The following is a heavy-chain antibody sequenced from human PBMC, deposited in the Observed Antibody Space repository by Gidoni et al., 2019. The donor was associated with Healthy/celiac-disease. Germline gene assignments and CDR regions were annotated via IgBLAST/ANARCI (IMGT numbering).Heavy chain of an antibody. D-gene: IGHD3-3*01. Sequence: QLQLQESGPGLVKPSETLSLTCTVSGGSISSSSYYWGWIRPPPGQGLEWIGSNYYSGSTYYNPSLKSRVTISVDTSKNQFSLKLSSVTAADTAVYYCASQNYDFWSGYSADFDYWGQGTLVTVSS. V-gene: IGHV4-39*01. CDR3: ASQNYDFWSGYSADFDY. CDR1: GGSISSSSYY. J-gene: IGHJ4*02. CDR2: NYYSGST.